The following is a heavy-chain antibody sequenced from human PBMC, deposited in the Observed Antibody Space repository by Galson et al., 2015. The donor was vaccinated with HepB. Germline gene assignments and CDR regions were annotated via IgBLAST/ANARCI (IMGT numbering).Heavy chain of an antibody. J-gene: IGHJ4*02. CDR2: INPNSGGT. D-gene: IGHD3-22*01. V-gene: IGHV1-2*06. CDR3: ARGRYYYDTHIDY. Sequence: SVKVSCKASGYTFTAYYMHWVRQAPGQGLEWMGRINPNSGGTNYAQKFQGRVTMTRDTSISTAYMELSRLRSDDTAVYYCARGRYYYDTHIDYWGQGTLVTVSS. CDR1: GYTFTAYY.